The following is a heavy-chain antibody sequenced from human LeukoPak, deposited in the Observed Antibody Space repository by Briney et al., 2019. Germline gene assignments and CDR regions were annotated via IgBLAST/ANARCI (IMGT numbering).Heavy chain of an antibody. CDR1: GGTFSSYA. CDR3: ARARDDTSCYLFEPGRSCGDYYYYYMDV. J-gene: IGHJ6*03. Sequence: ASVKVSCKASGGTFSSYAISWVRQAPGQGLEWMGGIIPIFGTANYAQKFQGRVTITADESTSTAYMELSSLRSEGTAVYYCARARDDTSCYLFEPGRSCGDYYYYYMDVWGKGTTVTVSS. CDR2: IIPIFGTA. V-gene: IGHV1-69*01. D-gene: IGHD2-2*01.